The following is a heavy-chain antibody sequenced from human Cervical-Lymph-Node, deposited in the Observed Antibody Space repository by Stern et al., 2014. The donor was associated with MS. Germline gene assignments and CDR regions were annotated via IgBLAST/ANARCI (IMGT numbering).Heavy chain of an antibody. J-gene: IGHJ4*02. Sequence: VQLVESGAGVVQPGRSLRMSCSPSGFAFSTYGMHWVRQAPGKGLEVVAFISFDGAKTYYADSVKCRFTISRDNPKNTLYLQMKSLRGEDTAVYYCARGSDWYPLDYWGQGTLVTVSS. V-gene: IGHV3-30*03. CDR1: GFAFSTYG. CDR3: ARGSDWYPLDY. D-gene: IGHD6-19*01. CDR2: ISFDGAKT.